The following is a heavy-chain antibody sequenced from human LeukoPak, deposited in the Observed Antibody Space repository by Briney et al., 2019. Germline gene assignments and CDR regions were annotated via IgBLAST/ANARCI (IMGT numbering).Heavy chain of an antibody. V-gene: IGHV3-33*01. CDR1: GFPFRNYG. CDR2: IWYDGSNR. Sequence: GGSLRLSCAASGFPFRNYGMHWVRQAPGKGLEWVAFIWYDGSNRYYADSVKGRFTISRDNSKNTLDLQMTSLRAEDTAVYYCARDRGGTSPYFWGQGTLVTVSS. D-gene: IGHD3/OR15-3a*01. J-gene: IGHJ4*02. CDR3: ARDRGGTSPYF.